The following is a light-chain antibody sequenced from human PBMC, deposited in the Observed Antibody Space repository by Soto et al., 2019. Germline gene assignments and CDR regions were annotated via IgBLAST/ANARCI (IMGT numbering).Light chain of an antibody. CDR1: QSISSW. V-gene: IGKV1-5*03. J-gene: IGKJ4*01. Sequence: DLPMTQSPSTLSASVGDRVTITCRASQSISSWLAWYQQKPGKAANLLIYKTSSLASGVPSRFSVSGSGTEHTLTNSSLQPDDVATYYCQQYNSYPITFGGGTKVEIK. CDR2: KTS. CDR3: QQYNSYPIT.